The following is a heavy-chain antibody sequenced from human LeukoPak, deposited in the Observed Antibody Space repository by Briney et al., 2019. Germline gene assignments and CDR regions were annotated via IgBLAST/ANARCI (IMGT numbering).Heavy chain of an antibody. J-gene: IGHJ4*02. Sequence: ASVKVSCKASGYTFTSYGISWVRQAPGQGLEWMGWISAYNGNTNHAQKFQGRVTMTTDTSTSTAYMELRSLRSDDTALYYCARVDGSSWRYYFDYWGQGTLVTVSS. CDR3: ARVDGSSWRYYFDY. D-gene: IGHD6-13*01. V-gene: IGHV1-18*01. CDR2: ISAYNGNT. CDR1: GYTFTSYG.